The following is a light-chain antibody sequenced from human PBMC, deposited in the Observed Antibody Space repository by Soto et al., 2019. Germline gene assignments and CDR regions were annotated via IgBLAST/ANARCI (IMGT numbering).Light chain of an antibody. V-gene: IGKV3-15*01. CDR1: QTVSRN. CDR2: DIS. CDR3: QQYNNWPS. J-gene: IGKJ5*01. Sequence: EVVMTQSPATLSVSPGERATLSCRASQTVSRNLAWYQQRPGQAPRLLIYDISNRAAGVPARFSGSGSETELTLTIRSLQSEDFAVYCCQQYNNWPSFGQGTRLEIK.